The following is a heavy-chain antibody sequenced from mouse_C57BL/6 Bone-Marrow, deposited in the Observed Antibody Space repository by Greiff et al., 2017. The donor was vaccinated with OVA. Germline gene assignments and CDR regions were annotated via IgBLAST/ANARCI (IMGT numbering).Heavy chain of an antibody. D-gene: IGHD1-1*01. V-gene: IGHV1-19*01. CDR1: GYTFTDYY. CDR3: ARLVLHYFDY. CDR2: INPYNGGT. J-gene: IGHJ2*01. Sequence: EVHLVESGPVLVKPGASVKMSCKASGYTFTDYYMNWVKQSHGKSLEWIGVINPYNGGTSYNQKFKGKATLTVDKSSSTAYMELNSLTSEDSAVYYCARLVLHYFDYWGQGTTLTGSS.